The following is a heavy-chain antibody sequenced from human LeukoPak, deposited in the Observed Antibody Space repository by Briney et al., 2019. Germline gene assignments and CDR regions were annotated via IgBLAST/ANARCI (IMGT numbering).Heavy chain of an antibody. V-gene: IGHV4-39*01. D-gene: IGHD3-22*01. CDR3: ARHRASSRGGSGYSQGRFDY. J-gene: IGHJ4*02. CDR1: GGSVSSSDYY. CDR2: MYYSGST. Sequence: SETVSLTCTVSGGSVSSSDYYWGWIRQPPGKGLEWIGSMYYSGSTYYNPSLKSRVTITVDTSKNQFSLNVNSVTAADTAIYYCARHRASSRGGSGYSQGRFDYWGQGTLVTVSS.